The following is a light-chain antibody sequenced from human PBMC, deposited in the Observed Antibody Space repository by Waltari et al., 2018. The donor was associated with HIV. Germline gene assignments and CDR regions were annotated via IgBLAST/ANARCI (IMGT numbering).Light chain of an antibody. CDR1: TSAFGLYNF. V-gene: IGLV2-14*01. CDR3: ASFTSNYTLI. J-gene: IGLJ2*01. Sequence: QSTLTQPASVSGSPGQSLTISCTGSTSAFGLYNFLSWYQQHPGGVPKVIIYEVFSRPSGISSRFSGSRSANTASLTISWLQPEDEADYYCASFTSNYTLIFGGGTKVTVL. CDR2: EVF.